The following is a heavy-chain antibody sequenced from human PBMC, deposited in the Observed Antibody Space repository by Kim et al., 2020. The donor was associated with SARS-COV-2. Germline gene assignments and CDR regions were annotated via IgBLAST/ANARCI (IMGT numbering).Heavy chain of an antibody. CDR3: ARDSSPFYGSGSYSLDY. V-gene: IGHV4-59*01. D-gene: IGHD3-10*01. Sequence: LKSRVPISVDTSKNQFSLKLSSVTAADTAVYYCARDSSPFYGSGSYSLDYWGQGTLVTVSS. J-gene: IGHJ4*02.